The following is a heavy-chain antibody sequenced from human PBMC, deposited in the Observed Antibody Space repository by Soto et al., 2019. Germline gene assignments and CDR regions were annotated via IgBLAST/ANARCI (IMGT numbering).Heavy chain of an antibody. CDR3: ARDVASYDYGDFYGMDV. D-gene: IGHD4-17*01. CDR2: IRSKAYGGTT. J-gene: IGHJ6*02. CDR1: GFTFGDYN. V-gene: IGHV3-49*05. Sequence: EVQLLESGGGLVKPGRTLRLSCTASGFTFGDYNMAWFRQAPGGGLEWVSFIRSKAYGGTTEYAASVKGRFTISRDDSKSIAYLQMNRLQSEDTAVYYCARDVASYDYGDFYGMDVWGQGTTVTVSS.